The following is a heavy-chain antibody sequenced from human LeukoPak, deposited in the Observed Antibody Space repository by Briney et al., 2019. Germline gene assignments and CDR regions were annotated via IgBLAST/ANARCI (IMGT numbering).Heavy chain of an antibody. J-gene: IGHJ3*02. D-gene: IGHD3-22*01. CDR1: GGTFSSYA. CDR3: ARDRPTYYYDSTGSANAFDI. CDR2: IIPIFGTA. V-gene: IGHV1-69*05. Sequence: SVKVSCKASGGTFSSYATSWVRQAPGQGLEWMGRIIPIFGTANYAQKFQGRVTITTDESTSTAYMELSSLRSEDTAVYYCARDRPTYYYDSTGSANAFDIWRQGTMVTVSS.